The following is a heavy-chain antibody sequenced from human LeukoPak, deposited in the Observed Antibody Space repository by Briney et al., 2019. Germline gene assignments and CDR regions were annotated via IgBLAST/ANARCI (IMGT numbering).Heavy chain of an antibody. CDR1: GFTFSSYW. CDR2: IKQDGSEK. D-gene: IGHD3-10*01. J-gene: IGHJ6*03. CDR3: ARLVGYYYYYMDV. V-gene: IGHV3-7*01. Sequence: QPGGSLRLSCAASGFTFSSYWMSWVRQAPGKGLEWVANIKQDGSEKYYVDSVKGRFTISRDNAKNSLYPQMNSLRAEDTAVYYCARLVGYYYYYMDVWGKGTTVTVSS.